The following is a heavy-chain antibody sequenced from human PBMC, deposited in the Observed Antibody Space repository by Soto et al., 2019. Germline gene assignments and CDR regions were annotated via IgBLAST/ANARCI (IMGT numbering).Heavy chain of an antibody. D-gene: IGHD3-3*01. CDR2: IWYDGSNK. V-gene: IGHV3-33*01. CDR3: ARDLGYYDFWSGYYTGSYYGMDV. J-gene: IGHJ6*02. Sequence: QVQLVESGGGVVQPGRSLRLSCAASGFTFSSYGMHWVRQAPGKGLEWVAVIWYDGSNKYYADSVKGRFTISRDNSKNTLYLQMNSLRAEDTAVYYCARDLGYYDFWSGYYTGSYYGMDVWGQGTKVTVSS. CDR1: GFTFSSYG.